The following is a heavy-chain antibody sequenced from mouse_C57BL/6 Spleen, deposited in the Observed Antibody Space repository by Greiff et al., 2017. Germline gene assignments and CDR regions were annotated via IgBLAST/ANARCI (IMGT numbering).Heavy chain of an antibody. V-gene: IGHV1-80*01. CDR1: GYAFSSYW. CDR2: IYPGDGDT. Sequence: QVQLQQSGAELVKPGASVKISCKASGYAFSSYWMNWVKQRPGKGLEWIGQIYPGDGDTNYNGKFKGKATLTADKSSSTAYMQLSSLTSEDSAVYFCAPAVVAHYFDYWGQGTTLTVSS. D-gene: IGHD1-1*01. CDR3: APAVVAHYFDY. J-gene: IGHJ2*01.